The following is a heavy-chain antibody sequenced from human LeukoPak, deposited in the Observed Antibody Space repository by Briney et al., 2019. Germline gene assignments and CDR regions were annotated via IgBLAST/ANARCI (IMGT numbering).Heavy chain of an antibody. CDR2: ISYDGSNK. CDR3: ARGMTTVTTPNWFDP. D-gene: IGHD4-17*01. CDR1: GFTFSSYA. V-gene: IGHV3-30-3*01. Sequence: PGGSLRLSCAASGFTFSSYAMHWVRQAPGKGLEWVAVISYDGSNKYYADSVKGRFTISRDNSKNTLYLQMNSLRAEDTAVYYCARGMTTVTTPNWFDPWGQGTLVTVSS. J-gene: IGHJ5*02.